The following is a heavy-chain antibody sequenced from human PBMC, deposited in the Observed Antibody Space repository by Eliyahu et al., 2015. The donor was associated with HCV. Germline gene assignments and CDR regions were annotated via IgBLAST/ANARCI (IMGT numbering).Heavy chain of an antibody. CDR2: IYTSGST. J-gene: IGHJ6*02. V-gene: IGHV4-61*02. CDR1: GGSISSGSYY. Sequence: QVQLQESGPGLVKPSQTLSLTCTVSGGSISSGSYYWSWIRQPAGKGLEWIGRIYTSGSTNYNPSLKSRVTISVDTSKNQFSLKLSSVTAADTAVYYCARGDSGYDFTKYYYYYYGMDVWGQGTTVTVSS. CDR3: ARGDSGYDFTKYYYYYYGMDV. D-gene: IGHD5-12*01.